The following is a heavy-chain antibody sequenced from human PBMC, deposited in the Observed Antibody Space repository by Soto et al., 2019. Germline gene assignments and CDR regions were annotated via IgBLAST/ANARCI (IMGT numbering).Heavy chain of an antibody. D-gene: IGHD2-15*01. CDR2: ISASGGGT. J-gene: IGHJ4*02. Sequence: VQLLESGGGLVPPGGSLRLSCVASGFTFSSYAMSWVRQAPGKGLEWVSGISASGGGTNYADSVKGRFTISRDISQNTLFLQMNSLRAEDTALYYCARERSVAVTDASDYWGQGTLVTVSS. V-gene: IGHV3-23*01. CDR3: ARERSVAVTDASDY. CDR1: GFTFSSYA.